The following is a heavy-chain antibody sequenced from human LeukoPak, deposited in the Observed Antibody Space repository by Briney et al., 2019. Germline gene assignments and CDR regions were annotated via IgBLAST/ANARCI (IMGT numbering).Heavy chain of an antibody. V-gene: IGHV3-30*04. CDR2: ISYDGSNK. Sequence: GGSLRLSCAASGFTFSTYAMHWVRQAPGKGLEWVAVISYDGSNKYYADSVKGRFTISRDNSQNTLYLQMNSLRAEDTAVYYCARGSSTHGEYYFDYWGQGTLVTVSS. J-gene: IGHJ4*02. CDR3: ARGSSTHGEYYFDY. D-gene: IGHD2-2*01. CDR1: GFTFSTYA.